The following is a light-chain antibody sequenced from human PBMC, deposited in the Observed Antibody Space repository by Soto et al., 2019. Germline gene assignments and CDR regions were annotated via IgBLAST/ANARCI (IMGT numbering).Light chain of an antibody. J-gene: IGKJ4*01. V-gene: IGKV3-20*01. Sequence: EIVLTQSPGTLSLSPGERATLSCRASQSVSNSYIAWYQQKPGQAPRLLIYGASSRATGIPDRFSGSGSGTEFTLTISSLQSEDFAVYYCQQYNNWPPLTFGGGTKVEIK. CDR3: QQYNNWPPLT. CDR1: QSVSNSY. CDR2: GAS.